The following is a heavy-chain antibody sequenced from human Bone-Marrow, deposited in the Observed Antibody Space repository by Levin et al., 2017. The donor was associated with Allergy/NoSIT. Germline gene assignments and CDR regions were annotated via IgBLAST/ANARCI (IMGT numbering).Heavy chain of an antibody. CDR2: IYYSGDT. CDR1: GGSITSYY. CDR3: ARDRVIVGSTNYYYGMDV. J-gene: IGHJ6*02. Sequence: RSQTLSLPCTVSGGSITSYYWSWIRQPPGKALEWIGYIYYSGDTNYNPSLKGRVTISVDTSKNQFSLKLSSVTAADTAVYYCARDRVIVGSTNYYYGMDVWGQGTTVTVSS. D-gene: IGHD1-26*01. V-gene: IGHV4-59*01.